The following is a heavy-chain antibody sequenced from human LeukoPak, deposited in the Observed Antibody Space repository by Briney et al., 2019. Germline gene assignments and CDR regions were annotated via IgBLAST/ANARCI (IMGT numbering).Heavy chain of an antibody. V-gene: IGHV3-23*01. CDR3: ARSPQEIFDF. Sequence: GGSLRLSCAASGFTFSSYGMSWVRQAPGKGLEWVSAISGSGGSTYYADSVKGRFIISRDNSKNTLYLQMISLRAEDAAVYYCARSPQEIFDFWGQGTLVTVSS. J-gene: IGHJ4*02. CDR2: ISGSGGST. CDR1: GFTFSSYG.